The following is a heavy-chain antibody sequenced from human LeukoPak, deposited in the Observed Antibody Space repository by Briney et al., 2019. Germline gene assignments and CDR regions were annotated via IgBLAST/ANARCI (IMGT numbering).Heavy chain of an antibody. Sequence: SETLSLTCAVYGGSFSGYFWSWIRQPPGKGLEWIGEINHSGSTNYNPSLKSRVTISVDTSKNQFSLKLSSVTAADTAVYYCARVGRYCSSTSCYYPYYFDYWGQGTLVTVPS. V-gene: IGHV4-34*01. CDR2: INHSGST. J-gene: IGHJ4*02. CDR3: ARVGRYCSSTSCYYPYYFDY. D-gene: IGHD2-2*01. CDR1: GGSFSGYF.